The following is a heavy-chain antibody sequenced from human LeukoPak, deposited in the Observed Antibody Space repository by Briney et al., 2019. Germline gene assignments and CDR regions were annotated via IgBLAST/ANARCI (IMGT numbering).Heavy chain of an antibody. Sequence: GGSLRLSCAASGFTFSDYYMSWIRQAPGKGREGVSYISSSGSNIYYADSVEGRFTISRNNAKNSLYLKMNSLGAEDTAVYYCARDTSEGYNFAYFDYWGQGTLVTVSS. J-gene: IGHJ4*02. V-gene: IGHV3-11*04. CDR1: GFTFSDYY. D-gene: IGHD5-24*01. CDR3: ARDTSEGYNFAYFDY. CDR2: ISSSGSNI.